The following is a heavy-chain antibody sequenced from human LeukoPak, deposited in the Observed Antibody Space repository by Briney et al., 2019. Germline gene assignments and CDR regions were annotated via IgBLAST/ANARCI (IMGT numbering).Heavy chain of an antibody. CDR3: ARDWAPLSGNYYDAWFDP. CDR1: GYTFTSYG. CDR2: ISADNGNT. J-gene: IGHJ5*02. V-gene: IGHV1-18*01. Sequence: ASVKVSCKASGYTFTSYGISWVRQAPGQGLEWMGWISADNGNTKYAQKLQGRVTMTTDTSTSTDYMELRSLRSDDTAVYYCARDWAPLSGNYYDAWFDPWGQGTLVTVSS. D-gene: IGHD1-26*01.